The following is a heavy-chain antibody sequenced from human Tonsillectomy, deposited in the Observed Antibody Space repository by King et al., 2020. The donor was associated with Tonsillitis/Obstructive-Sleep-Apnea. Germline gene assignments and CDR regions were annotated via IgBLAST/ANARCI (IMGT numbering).Heavy chain of an antibody. J-gene: IGHJ6*02. CDR1: GFTFSSCA. CDR3: AKAHDGELLVYYYYNLDV. V-gene: IGHV3-23*04. CDR2: IGGSRGGT. D-gene: IGHD1-26*01. Sequence: VQLVESGGGLVQPGGSLRLSCAASGFTFSSCAMTWVRQAPGKGLEWVSSIGGSRGGTYYADSVKGRFTISRDDSKNTLHLQMDSLRVEDTAVYYCAKAHDGELLVYYYYNLDVWGHGTTVTVSS.